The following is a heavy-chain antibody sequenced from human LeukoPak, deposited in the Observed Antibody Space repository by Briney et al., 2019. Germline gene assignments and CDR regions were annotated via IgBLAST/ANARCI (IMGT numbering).Heavy chain of an antibody. V-gene: IGHV3-7*04. J-gene: IGHJ4*02. CDR3: ARGLLAAAGIDY. CDR1: GFTFSRYW. CDR2: IKQDGSEK. Sequence: PGGSLRLSCAASGFTFSRYWMTWVRQAPGKGLEWVANIKQDGSEKNHVDSVKGRFTISRDNAKNSLYLQMNSLRAEDTAVYYCARGLLAAAGIDYWGQEALVTVSS. D-gene: IGHD6-13*01.